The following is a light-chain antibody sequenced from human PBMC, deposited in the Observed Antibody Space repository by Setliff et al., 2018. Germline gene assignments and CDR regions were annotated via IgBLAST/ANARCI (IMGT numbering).Light chain of an antibody. Sequence: QSALTQPPSVSGAPGQRVTISCTGSGSNIGANYEVHWYQHLPGAAPKLLIFANSNRPSGVPDRFSGSKSDTSASLAIAGLQPEDEADYYCQSYDTSLSAYVFGTGTKVTVL. CDR3: QSYDTSLSAYV. CDR2: ANS. J-gene: IGLJ1*01. CDR1: GSNIGANYE. V-gene: IGLV1-40*01.